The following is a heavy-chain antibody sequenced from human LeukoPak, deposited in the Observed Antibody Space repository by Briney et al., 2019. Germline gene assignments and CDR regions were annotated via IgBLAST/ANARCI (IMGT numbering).Heavy chain of an antibody. D-gene: IGHD3-10*01. CDR2: ISYDGSNK. J-gene: IGHJ3*02. CDR3: ARAGSGLSIGAFDI. Sequence: GRSLRLSCAASGFTFSSYAMHWVRQAPGKGLEWGAVISYDGSNKYYADSVKGRFTISRDNSKNTLYLQMNSLRAEDTAVYYCARAGSGLSIGAFDIWGQGTMVTVSS. CDR1: GFTFSSYA. V-gene: IGHV3-30*04.